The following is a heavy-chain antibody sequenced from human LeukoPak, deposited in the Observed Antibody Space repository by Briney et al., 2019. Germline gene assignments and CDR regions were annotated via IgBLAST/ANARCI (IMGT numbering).Heavy chain of an antibody. CDR2: IYDSGST. D-gene: IGHD4-17*01. J-gene: IGHJ4*02. Sequence: PSETLSLTCTVSGGSIRSSYYYWGWIRQPPGKGLEWIGSIYDSGSTNYNPSLKSRVTISVDKSKNQFSLKLSSVTAADTAVYYCARSSTTVTTWGFDYWGQGTLVTVSS. CDR3: ARSSTTVTTWGFDY. CDR1: GGSIRSSYYY. V-gene: IGHV4-39*07.